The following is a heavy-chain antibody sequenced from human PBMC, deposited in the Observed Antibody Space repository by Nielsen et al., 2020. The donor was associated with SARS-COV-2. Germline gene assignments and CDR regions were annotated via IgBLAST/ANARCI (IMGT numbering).Heavy chain of an antibody. D-gene: IGHD3-10*01. J-gene: IGHJ3*01. CDR1: GFTFNIYA. Sequence: GESLKISCAASGFTFNIYATAWVRRAPGRALQWVTGVSASGGSTYYTDSVKGRFSISRDNSKNTLFLQMHSLRVEDTALYYCAKDGVVRGDALDLWGQGTMVTVSS. CDR2: VSASGGST. V-gene: IGHV3-23*01. CDR3: AKDGVVRGDALDL.